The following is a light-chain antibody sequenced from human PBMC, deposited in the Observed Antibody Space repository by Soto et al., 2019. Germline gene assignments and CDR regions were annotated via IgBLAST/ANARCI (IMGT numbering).Light chain of an antibody. CDR2: DVS. CDR3: QQYSTYAGT. CDR1: QSISSW. Sequence: DIQITQSPSTLSASVGDRVTITCRASQSISSWLAWYQQKPGKAPKFLISDVSSLETGVPSRFSGSGSGTEFTLTISSLQPDDFASYYCQQYSTYAGTFGQGTKVDIK. J-gene: IGKJ1*01. V-gene: IGKV1-5*01.